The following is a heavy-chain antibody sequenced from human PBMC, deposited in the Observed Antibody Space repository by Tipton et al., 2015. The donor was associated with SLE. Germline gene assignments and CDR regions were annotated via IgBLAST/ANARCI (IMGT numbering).Heavy chain of an antibody. V-gene: IGHV4-39*07. D-gene: IGHD4-17*01. CDR2: IYYSGSA. J-gene: IGHJ4*02. CDR3: ARQSGTVPLWDY. CDR1: GGSISSSSFY. Sequence: TLSLTCTVSGGSISSSSFYWAWIRQPPGKGLEWIGSIYYSGSAFYDPSLKGRVTISVDTSKNQFSLKLSSVTAADTAVYYCARQSGTVPLWDYWGQGTLVTVSS.